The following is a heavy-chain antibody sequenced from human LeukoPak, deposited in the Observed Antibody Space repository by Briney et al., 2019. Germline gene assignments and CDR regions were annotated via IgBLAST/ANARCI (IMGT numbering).Heavy chain of an antibody. J-gene: IGHJ5*02. D-gene: IGHD4-17*01. V-gene: IGHV3-23*01. Sequence: GGSLILSCVASGFTFSSYAMSWVRQAPGKGLEWVSDISGSGGSTYYADSVKGRFTISRDNSKNTLYLQMNSLRAEDTAVYYCANPPTVTTIRFDPWGQGTLVTVSS. CDR1: GFTFSSYA. CDR2: ISGSGGST. CDR3: ANPPTVTTIRFDP.